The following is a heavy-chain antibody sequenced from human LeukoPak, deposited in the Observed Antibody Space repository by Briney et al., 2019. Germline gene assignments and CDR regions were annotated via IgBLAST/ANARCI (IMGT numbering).Heavy chain of an antibody. Sequence: SETLSLTCTVSGGSISSSSYYWGWIRQPPGKGLEWIGSICYSGSTCYNPSLKSRVTISVDTSKNQFSLKLSSVTAADTAVYYCARGVDGRGWYMTFDYWGQGTLVTVSS. CDR1: GGSISSSSYY. V-gene: IGHV4-39*01. CDR2: ICYSGST. CDR3: ARGVDGRGWYMTFDY. J-gene: IGHJ4*02. D-gene: IGHD6-19*01.